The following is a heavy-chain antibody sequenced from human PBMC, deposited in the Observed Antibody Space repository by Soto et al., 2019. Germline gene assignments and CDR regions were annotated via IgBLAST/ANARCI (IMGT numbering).Heavy chain of an antibody. J-gene: IGHJ5*02. CDR2: IKQDGSEK. CDR1: GFTFSSYW. Sequence: GGSLRLSCTASGFTFSSYWMSWVRQAPGKGLEWVANIKQDGSEKYYVDSVKGRFTISRDNAKNSLYLQMNSLRAEDTAVYYCARESLSGSNWFDPWGQGTLVTVSS. V-gene: IGHV3-7*01. D-gene: IGHD1-26*01. CDR3: ARESLSGSNWFDP.